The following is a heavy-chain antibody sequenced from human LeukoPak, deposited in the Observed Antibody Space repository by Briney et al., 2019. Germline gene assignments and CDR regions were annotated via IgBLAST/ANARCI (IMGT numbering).Heavy chain of an antibody. Sequence: SETLSLNCAVSGFSISSGSYYWSWIRQPAGKGLEWIGRIYTSGSTNYNPSLKSRVTISVDTSKNQFSLKLSSVTAADTAVYYCAGGRIAVAGTGAFDIWGQGTMVTVSS. CDR2: IYTSGST. V-gene: IGHV4-61*02. CDR1: GFSISSGSYY. CDR3: AGGRIAVAGTGAFDI. J-gene: IGHJ3*02. D-gene: IGHD6-19*01.